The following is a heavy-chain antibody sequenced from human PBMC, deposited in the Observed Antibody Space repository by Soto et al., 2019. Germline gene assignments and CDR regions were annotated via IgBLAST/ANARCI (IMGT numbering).Heavy chain of an antibody. Sequence: ASVKVSCKPSGYSFTGYRLHWVRQAPGQGLEWMGWLNPQNGDTSYAQKFRDRVTMTSDTSITTAYMDLSRLTSDDTATYYCVRDMVATMVDYYSYAVDVWGQATTVTVS. CDR3: VRDMVATMVDYYSYAVDV. CDR2: LNPQNGDT. V-gene: IGHV1-2*02. J-gene: IGHJ6*02. CDR1: GYSFTGYR. D-gene: IGHD5-12*01.